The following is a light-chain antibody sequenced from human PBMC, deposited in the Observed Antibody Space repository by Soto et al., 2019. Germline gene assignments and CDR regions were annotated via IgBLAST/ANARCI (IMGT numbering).Light chain of an antibody. J-gene: IGLJ1*01. CDR3: VSFTTSKSYV. CDR1: SSDVGAYIF. CDR2: DIT. Sequence: QSALTQPASVSGSPGQSITISCTGTSSDVGAYIFVSWYQQYPGKAPKLTIYDITNRPSGVSNRFSGSKAGNTASLTISGLQAEDEADYYCVSFTTSKSYVFGTGTKVTVL. V-gene: IGLV2-14*01.